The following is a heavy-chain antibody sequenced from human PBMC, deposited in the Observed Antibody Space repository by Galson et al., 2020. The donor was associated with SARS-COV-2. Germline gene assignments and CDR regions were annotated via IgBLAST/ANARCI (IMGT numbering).Heavy chain of an antibody. J-gene: IGHJ4*02. CDR1: GFTFSNYA. CDR3: AKAHQYYYDSSGYCYSPR. D-gene: IGHD3-22*01. CDR2: ISGSDGST. V-gene: IGHV3-23*01. Sequence: GGSLRLSCAASGFTFSNYAMNWVRQAPGKGLEWVSVISGSDGSTYYADSVKGRFTISRDNSKNTLYLQMNSLRAEDTAVYYCAKAHQYYYDSSGYCYSPRGGQGTLVTVSS.